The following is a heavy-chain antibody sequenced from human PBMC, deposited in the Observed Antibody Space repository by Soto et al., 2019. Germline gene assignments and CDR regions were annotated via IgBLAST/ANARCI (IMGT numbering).Heavy chain of an antibody. D-gene: IGHD3-22*01. V-gene: IGHV5-51*01. CDR1: GYSFTSYW. J-gene: IGHJ4*02. CDR2: IYPGDTYT. CDR3: AGLRSRHSSGYYCDY. Sequence: VESLKISCNGSGYSFTSYWIGWVRQMPRKGPESMGSIYPGDTYTRYSPSFQGPLTISDDKSIGTAYLQLSNLKASATAMYYCAGLRSRHSSGYYCDYWGQGTRVTVSS.